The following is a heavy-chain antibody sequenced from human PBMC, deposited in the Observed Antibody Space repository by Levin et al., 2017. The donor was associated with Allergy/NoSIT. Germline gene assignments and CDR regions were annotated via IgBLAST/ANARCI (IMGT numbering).Heavy chain of an antibody. CDR2: IYSDNSK. J-gene: IGHJ4*02. CDR1: GFIVSSNY. D-gene: IGHD3-10*01. CDR3: ARVVFYGSGSYHFDY. Sequence: GGSLRLSCAASGFIVSSNYMSWVRQAPGKGPEWVSVIYSDNSKYYADSVKGRFTISRDNSKNTLYLQMNSLSPEDTAVYYCARVVFYGSGSYHFDYWGQGTLVTVSS. V-gene: IGHV3-53*01.